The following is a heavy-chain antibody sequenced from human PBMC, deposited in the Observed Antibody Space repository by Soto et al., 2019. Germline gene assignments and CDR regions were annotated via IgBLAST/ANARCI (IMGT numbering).Heavy chain of an antibody. V-gene: IGHV1-8*01. CDR2: VNPNNGDT. J-gene: IGHJ4*02. D-gene: IGHD3-10*01. CDR3: AKVSRKGSAIDFDY. CDR1: GYTFSNYD. Sequence: QVQLVQSGAELKKPGASVKVSCKASGYTFSNYDMNWVRQATGQGPEWIGWVNPNNGDTGYAQKFXGXGXXTTDTSTTTAYMELTSLRSEDTAIYYCAKVSRKGSAIDFDYWGQGTLITVSS.